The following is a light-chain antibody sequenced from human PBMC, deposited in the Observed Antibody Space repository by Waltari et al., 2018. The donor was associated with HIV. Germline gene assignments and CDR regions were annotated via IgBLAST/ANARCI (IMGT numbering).Light chain of an antibody. Sequence: QSVLTQPPSASGTPGPRVSISCSRTDSNIGRTTVNWYQHLPGTAPNLLMYNNNERPSGVPDRFSGSKSGTSASLAISGLQSDDEANYYCATWDDSLRGRVFGGGTKLTVL. J-gene: IGLJ3*02. CDR2: NNN. V-gene: IGLV1-44*01. CDR3: ATWDDSLRGRV. CDR1: DSNIGRTT.